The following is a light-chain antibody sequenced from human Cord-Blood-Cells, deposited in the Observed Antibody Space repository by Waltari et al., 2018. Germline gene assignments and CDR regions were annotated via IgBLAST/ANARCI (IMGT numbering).Light chain of an antibody. CDR1: SSDVGSYHL. CDR2: EGS. CDR3: CSYAGSSTPVV. Sequence: QSALTQPASVSGSPGQSITISCTGTSSDVGSYHLVSWYQQHPGKAPNLMIYEGSKRPSGVSNRFSGSKSGNTASLTLSGLQAEDEADYYCCSYAGSSTPVVFGGGTKLTVL. V-gene: IGLV2-23*01. J-gene: IGLJ2*01.